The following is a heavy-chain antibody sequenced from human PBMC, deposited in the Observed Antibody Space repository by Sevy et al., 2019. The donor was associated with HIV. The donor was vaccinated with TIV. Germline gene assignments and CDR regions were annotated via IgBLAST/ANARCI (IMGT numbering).Heavy chain of an antibody. D-gene: IGHD3-16*01. CDR1: GGSIDNYY. Sequence: SETLSLTCNVSGGSIDNYYWSWIRQSAGGGLEWIGRSYTTGTTRYSPSLKSRVTVSVDTSKNRVFLKLISVTAADTAVYYCAREKLRYASSTEPGGHWFDPWGQGILVTVSS. CDR3: AREKLRYASSTEPGGHWFDP. J-gene: IGHJ5*02. CDR2: SYTTGTT. V-gene: IGHV4-4*07.